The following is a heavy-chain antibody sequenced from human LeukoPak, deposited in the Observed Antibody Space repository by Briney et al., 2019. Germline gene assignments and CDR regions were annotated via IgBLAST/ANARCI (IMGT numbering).Heavy chain of an antibody. J-gene: IGHJ4*02. CDR3: ATATIAAGSFPPFDY. Sequence: ASVKVSCKASGYTFITYGINWVGQAPGQGLEWMGWISPYDGSTNFAQKLQGRVTMTTDTSTSTAYMELRSLKSDDTAVYYCATATIAAGSFPPFDYWGQGILVTVSS. CDR2: ISPYDGST. D-gene: IGHD6-13*01. V-gene: IGHV1-18*01. CDR1: GYTFITYG.